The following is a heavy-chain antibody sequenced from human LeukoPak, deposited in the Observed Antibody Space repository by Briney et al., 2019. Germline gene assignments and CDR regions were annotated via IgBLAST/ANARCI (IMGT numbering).Heavy chain of an antibody. CDR1: GFTFSSYS. CDR3: ARYPLGSSWYYFDY. D-gene: IGHD6-13*01. CDR2: ISSSTSYI. Sequence: GGSLTLSCAASGFTFSSYSMNWVRQAPGKGLEWVSSISSSTSYIYYADSVKGRFTISRDNAKNSLYLQMNRLRAEDTAVYYWARYPLGSSWYYFDYWGQGTLVTVSS. J-gene: IGHJ4*02. V-gene: IGHV3-21*01.